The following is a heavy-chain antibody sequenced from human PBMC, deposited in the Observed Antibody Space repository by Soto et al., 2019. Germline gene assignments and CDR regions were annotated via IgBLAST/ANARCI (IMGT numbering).Heavy chain of an antibody. Sequence: VGSLRLSCAASGFTFSSYGMHWVRQAPGKGLEWVAVISYDGSNKYYADSVKGRFTISRDNSKNTLYLQMNSLRAEDTAVYYCARDACSGGSCYYFDYWGQGTLVTVSS. J-gene: IGHJ4*02. CDR1: GFTFSSYG. V-gene: IGHV3-30*03. CDR3: ARDACSGGSCYYFDY. D-gene: IGHD2-15*01. CDR2: ISYDGSNK.